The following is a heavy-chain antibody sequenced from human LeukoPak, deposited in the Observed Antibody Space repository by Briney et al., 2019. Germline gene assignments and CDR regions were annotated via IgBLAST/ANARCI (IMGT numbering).Heavy chain of an antibody. CDR1: GYTFTTYD. CDR3: ARIFHYDPNDGKWFDP. D-gene: IGHD3-22*01. J-gene: IGHJ5*02. V-gene: IGHV1-8*01. CDR2: MNPHSGDT. Sequence: GASVKVSCKASGYTFTTYDINWVRQATGQGLEWMGWMNPHSGDTGYAQKFQGRVTMTRDTSISTAYMELSSLRSEDTAVYYCARIFHYDPNDGKWFDPWGQGTLVTVSS.